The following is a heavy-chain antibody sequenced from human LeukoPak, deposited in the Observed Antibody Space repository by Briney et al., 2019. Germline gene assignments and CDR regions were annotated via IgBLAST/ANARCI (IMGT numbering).Heavy chain of an antibody. CDR1: GFTFSSYG. J-gene: IGHJ4*02. CDR3: AKDTKLELNADYIDY. Sequence: KPGGSLRLSCAASGFTFSSYGMHWVRQAPGKGLEWVAFIQYDGRNKYYADSVKGRFTISRDNSKNTLYLQMKSLRAEDTAMYYRAKDTKLELNADYIDYWGQGTLVTVSS. V-gene: IGHV3-30*02. D-gene: IGHD1-26*01. CDR2: IQYDGRNK.